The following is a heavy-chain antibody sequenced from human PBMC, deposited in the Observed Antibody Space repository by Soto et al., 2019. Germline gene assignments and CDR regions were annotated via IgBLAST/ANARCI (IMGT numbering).Heavy chain of an antibody. CDR3: ARVGQWELPFDY. CDR2: IYYSGST. D-gene: IGHD1-26*01. J-gene: IGHJ4*02. V-gene: IGHV4-59*01. Sequence: LSLTCTVSGGSISSYYWSWIRQPPGKGLEWIGYIYYSGSTNYNPSLKSRVTISVDTSKNQFSLKLSSVTAADTAVYYCARVGQWELPFDYWGQGTLVTVSS. CDR1: GGSISSYY.